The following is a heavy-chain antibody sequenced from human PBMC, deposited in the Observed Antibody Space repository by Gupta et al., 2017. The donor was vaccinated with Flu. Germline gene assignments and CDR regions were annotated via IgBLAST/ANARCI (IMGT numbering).Heavy chain of an antibody. CDR3: AGGRQLVRRGWFDP. D-gene: IGHD6-13*01. J-gene: IGHJ5*02. CDR2: IKQDGSEK. Sequence: VESGGGLVQPGGSLRLSCAASGFTFSSYWMSWVRQAPGKGLEWVANIKQDGSEKYYVDSVKGRFTISRDNAKNSLYLQMNSLRAEDTAVYYCAGGRQLVRRGWFDPWGQGTLVTVSS. CDR1: GFTFSSYW. V-gene: IGHV3-7*02.